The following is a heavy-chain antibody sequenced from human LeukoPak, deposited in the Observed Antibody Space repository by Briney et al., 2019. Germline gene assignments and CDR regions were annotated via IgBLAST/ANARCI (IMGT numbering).Heavy chain of an antibody. J-gene: IGHJ4*02. CDR3: ARVQKSQLKIQLWFVFDY. D-gene: IGHD5-18*01. V-gene: IGHV3-30*02. CDR1: GFIFRSYA. CDR2: IRADGRNK. Sequence: PAGGSLRLSCAASGFIFRSYAMHWVRQAPGKGLEWVAFIRADGRNKDYAASLRGRFTISRDNSMNTLNLQMDSLRLEDTAVYYCARVQKSQLKIQLWFVFDYWGQGTLVTVSS.